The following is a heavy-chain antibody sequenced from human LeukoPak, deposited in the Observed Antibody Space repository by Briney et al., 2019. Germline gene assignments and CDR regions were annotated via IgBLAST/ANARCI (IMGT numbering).Heavy chain of an antibody. J-gene: IGHJ4*02. CDR3: AREGSVGALRRVFDY. CDR2: IIPIFGTA. D-gene: IGHD1-26*01. CDR1: GGTFSSYA. Sequence: SVKVSCKASGGTFSSYAISWVRQAPGQGLEWMGGIIPIFGTANYAQKFQGRVTITADESTSTAYMELSSLRSEDTAVYYCAREGSVGALRRVFDYWGQGTLVTVSS. V-gene: IGHV1-69*13.